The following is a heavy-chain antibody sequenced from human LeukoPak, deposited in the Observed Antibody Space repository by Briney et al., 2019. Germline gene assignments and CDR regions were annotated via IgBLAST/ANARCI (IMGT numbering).Heavy chain of an antibody. V-gene: IGHV3-23*01. J-gene: IGHJ4*02. D-gene: IGHD1-14*01. CDR1: GFSFRSFA. CDR2: VSGGGTTT. Sequence: PGGSLRLPCVGSGFSFRSFAMSWVRQAPGKGLEWVSSVSGGGTTTWYADSVKGRFSISRDDSKNMQFLQMNSLRPEDTALYFCAKRITVSAGFSFDSWGQGILVTVSS. CDR3: AKRITVSAGFSFDS.